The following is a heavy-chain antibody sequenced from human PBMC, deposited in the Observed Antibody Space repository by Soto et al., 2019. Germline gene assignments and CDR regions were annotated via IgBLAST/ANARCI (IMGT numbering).Heavy chain of an antibody. J-gene: IGHJ6*02. Sequence: SETLSLTCAVYGESFSGNYWSWIRQPPGKGLEWIGEFSDSGSTNYNPSLKSRVTISEDMSKSQFSLKLSSVTAADTAVYYCARGDFYYGMDVWGQGTTVTVSS. CDR1: GESFSGNY. CDR2: FSDSGST. CDR3: ARGDFYYGMDV. V-gene: IGHV4-34*01.